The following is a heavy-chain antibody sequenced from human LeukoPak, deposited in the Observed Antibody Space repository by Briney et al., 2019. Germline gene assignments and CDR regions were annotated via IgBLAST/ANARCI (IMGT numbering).Heavy chain of an antibody. D-gene: IGHD5/OR15-5a*01. J-gene: IGHJ4*02. V-gene: IGHV3-23*01. CDR2: LSASGAKT. CDR3: AKDVSGNFDY. CDR1: GFTFSIYG. Sequence: GGSLRLSCAASGFTFSIYGMSWVRQVLGKGLEWVSALSASGAKTYYADSVKGRFTISRDNSKNTLYLQMSSLRAEDTAAYYCAKDVSGNFDYWGQGTLVTVSS.